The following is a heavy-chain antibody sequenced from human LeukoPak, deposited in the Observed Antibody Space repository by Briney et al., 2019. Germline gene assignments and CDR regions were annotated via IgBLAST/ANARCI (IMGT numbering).Heavy chain of an antibody. V-gene: IGHV3-9*03. CDR2: ISWNSGSI. D-gene: IGHD3-10*01. CDR3: ARDLETYYYGSGSEKKKY. Sequence: PGGSLRLSCAASGFTFDDYAMHWVRQAPGKGLEWVSGISWNSGSIGYADSVKGRFTISRDNAKNSLYLQMNSLRAEDMALYYCARDLETYYYGSGSEKKKYWGQGTLVTVSS. J-gene: IGHJ4*02. CDR1: GFTFDDYA.